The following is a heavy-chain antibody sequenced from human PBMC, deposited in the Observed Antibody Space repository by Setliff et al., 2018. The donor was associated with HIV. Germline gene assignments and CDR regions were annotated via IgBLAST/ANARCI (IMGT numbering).Heavy chain of an antibody. Sequence: SVKVSCKASGNTFTKYYMHWVRQAPGQGLEWMGGIIPISGTANYAQKFQGRVTITTDESTSTAYMELSGLRSEDTAVYYCARDFGGYCSSMSCPGLFDPWGQGTLVTVSS. CDR3: ARDFGGYCSSMSCPGLFDP. J-gene: IGHJ5*02. V-gene: IGHV1-69*05. CDR1: GNTFTKYY. D-gene: IGHD2-2*01. CDR2: IIPISGTA.